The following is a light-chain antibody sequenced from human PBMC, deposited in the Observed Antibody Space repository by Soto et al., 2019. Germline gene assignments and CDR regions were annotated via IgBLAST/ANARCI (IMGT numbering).Light chain of an antibody. CDR2: GVN. CDR3: SSYAGSDNWV. Sequence: QSALTQPPSASGSPGQSVTISCTGTSSDVGGYHYVSWYQQHPGKAPKLMIYGVNKRPSGVPDRFSGSKSGNTASLTVSGLQAEDEADYYCSSYAGSDNWVFGGGTKLTVL. J-gene: IGLJ3*02. CDR1: SSDVGGYHY. V-gene: IGLV2-8*01.